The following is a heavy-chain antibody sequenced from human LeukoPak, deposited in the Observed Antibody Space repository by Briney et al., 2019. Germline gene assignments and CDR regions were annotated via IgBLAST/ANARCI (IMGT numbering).Heavy chain of an antibody. V-gene: IGHV3-23*01. J-gene: IGHJ6*03. D-gene: IGHD3-3*01. CDR1: GFTFSSDA. Sequence: PGESLRPSCAVSGFTFSSDAMSWVRQAPGKGLEWVSSISGSGGSTYYADSVKGRFTISRDTSKNTLYLQMNSLRAEDTAVYYCAKDHQWADFWSGYNKSGYYMDVWGKGTTVTVSS. CDR2: ISGSGGST. CDR3: AKDHQWADFWSGYNKSGYYMDV.